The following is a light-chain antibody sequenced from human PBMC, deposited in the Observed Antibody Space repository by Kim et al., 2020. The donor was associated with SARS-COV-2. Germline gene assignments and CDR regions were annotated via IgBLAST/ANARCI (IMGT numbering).Light chain of an antibody. V-gene: IGLV2-14*03. CDR1: RLDVGGFNY. CDR3: SSWASTTSYV. CDR2: DVH. J-gene: IGLJ1*01. Sequence: GQSITLSCTGTRLDVGGFNYVSWYQQHPGKAPKLMIYDVHNRPTGVSDRFSGSKSGNTASLTISGLQSEDEADYYCSSWASTTSYVFGTGTKVTVL.